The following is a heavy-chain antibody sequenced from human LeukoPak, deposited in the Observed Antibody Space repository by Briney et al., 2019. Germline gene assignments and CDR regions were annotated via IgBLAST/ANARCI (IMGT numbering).Heavy chain of an antibody. V-gene: IGHV1-2*06. CDR1: GYIFTGYY. CDR2: INPNSGGT. J-gene: IGHJ4*02. D-gene: IGHD6-19*01. Sequence: ASVKVSCKASGYIFTGYYMHWVRQAPGQGLEWMGRINPNSGGTNYAQKFQGRVTMTRDTSISTAYMELSRLRSDDTAVYYCARPRTHNKQWLVNPLGYWGQGTLVTVSS. CDR3: ARPRTHNKQWLVNPLGY.